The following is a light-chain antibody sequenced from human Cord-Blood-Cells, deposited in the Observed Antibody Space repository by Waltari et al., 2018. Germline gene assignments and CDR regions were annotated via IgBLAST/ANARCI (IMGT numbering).Light chain of an antibody. J-gene: IGKJ1*01. CDR3: QQSYSTPWT. CDR1: QSISSY. V-gene: IGKV1-39*01. CDR2: AAS. Sequence: DIQMTQSPFSLSASVGGRVTITCRASQSISSYLNWYQQKPGKAPKLLIYAASSLQSGVPSRFSGSGSETAFTHNSSSLQPEECATYNGQQSYSTPWTFGQGTKVEIK.